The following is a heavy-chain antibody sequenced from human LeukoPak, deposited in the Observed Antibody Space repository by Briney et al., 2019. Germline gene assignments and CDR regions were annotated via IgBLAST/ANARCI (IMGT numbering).Heavy chain of an antibody. Sequence: ETLSLTCAVYGGSFSGYYWSWIRQAPGKGLEWVSSISSSSSYIYYADSVKGRFTISRDNAKNSLYLQMNSLRAEDTAVYYCARDLTRAPGAFDIWGQGTMVTVSS. D-gene: IGHD7-27*01. J-gene: IGHJ3*02. CDR3: ARDLTRAPGAFDI. CDR2: ISSSSSYI. CDR1: GGSFSGYY. V-gene: IGHV3-21*01.